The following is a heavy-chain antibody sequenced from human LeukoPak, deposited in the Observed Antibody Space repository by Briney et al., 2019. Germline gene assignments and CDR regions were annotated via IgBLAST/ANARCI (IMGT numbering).Heavy chain of an antibody. CDR3: AKDGEVVVPAALDN. CDR1: GFTFDDYA. CDR2: ISWNSGSI. V-gene: IGHV3-9*01. J-gene: IGHJ4*02. D-gene: IGHD2-2*01. Sequence: GGSLRLSCAASGFTFDDYAMHWVRQAPGKGLEWVSGISWNSGSIGYADSVKGRFTISRDNAKNSLYLQMNSLRAEDTALYYCAKDGEVVVPAALDNWGQGTLVTVSS.